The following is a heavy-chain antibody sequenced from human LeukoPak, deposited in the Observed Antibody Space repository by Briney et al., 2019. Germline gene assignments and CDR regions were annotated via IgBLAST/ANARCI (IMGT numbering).Heavy chain of an antibody. CDR2: ISSSSSAM. Sequence: GGSLRLSCAASGFAFSDFYMTWIRQAPGKGLEWVSYISSSSSAMYYADSVRGRFTISRDNAKNSLYLQMNSLRAEDTALYYCARDIGVWGTYRRGAFDYWGQGILVTVSS. CDR1: GFAFSDFY. CDR3: ARDIGVWGTYRRGAFDY. D-gene: IGHD3-16*02. J-gene: IGHJ4*02. V-gene: IGHV3-11*01.